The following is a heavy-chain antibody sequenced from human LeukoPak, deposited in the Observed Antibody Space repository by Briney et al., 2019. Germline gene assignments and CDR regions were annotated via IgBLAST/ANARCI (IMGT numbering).Heavy chain of an antibody. J-gene: IGHJ3*01. Sequence: SSETLPLTCTLSGGYSSNYYLTWIRQPAGKGLEWIGLIYTSGTTNYNPSLKSRVTISLDTSKNQVSLKLTSVTAADTAVYYCAREYSFWGQGTLVTVSS. CDR3: AREYSF. D-gene: IGHD2-15*01. CDR2: IYTSGTT. CDR1: GGYSSNYY. V-gene: IGHV4-4*07.